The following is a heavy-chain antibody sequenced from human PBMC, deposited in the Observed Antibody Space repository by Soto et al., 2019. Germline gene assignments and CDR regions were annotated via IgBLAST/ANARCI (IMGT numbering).Heavy chain of an antibody. Sequence: QLQLQESGPGLVKPSETLSLTCTVSGGSISSSSYYWGWVRQPPGKGMEWIGSIYYSGSTYYNPSLKSRVTISVDTSKNQFSLKLSSVTAADTAVYYCARLEDSYFDYWGQGTLVIVSS. CDR1: GGSISSSSYY. D-gene: IGHD2-15*01. V-gene: IGHV4-39*01. CDR3: ARLEDSYFDY. J-gene: IGHJ4*02. CDR2: IYYSGST.